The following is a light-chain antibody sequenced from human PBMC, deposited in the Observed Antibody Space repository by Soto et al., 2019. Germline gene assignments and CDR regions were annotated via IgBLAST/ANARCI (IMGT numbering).Light chain of an antibody. Sequence: EIVMTQSPATLSVSPGERATLSCRASQSVIINLAWYQQKPGQAPRLLIYGASTRATGIPARFSGSGSGTEFPLTISSLQSEDFAVYYCQQYNNWPPWTFGQGTKVEIK. CDR3: QQYNNWPPWT. CDR1: QSVIIN. J-gene: IGKJ1*01. V-gene: IGKV3-15*01. CDR2: GAS.